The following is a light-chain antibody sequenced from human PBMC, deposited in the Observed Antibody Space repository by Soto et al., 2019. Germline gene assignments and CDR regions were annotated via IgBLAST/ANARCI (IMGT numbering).Light chain of an antibody. J-gene: IGKJ1*01. Sequence: EIVLTQSPATLSLSPGERATLSCRASQSLSSHLAWYQQKSGQAPRLLIYATSNRATGIPARFSGSGSGTDFTLTISSLEPEDFAVYYCQQRSNWPRTFGQGTKVEVK. V-gene: IGKV3-11*01. CDR2: ATS. CDR3: QQRSNWPRT. CDR1: QSLSSH.